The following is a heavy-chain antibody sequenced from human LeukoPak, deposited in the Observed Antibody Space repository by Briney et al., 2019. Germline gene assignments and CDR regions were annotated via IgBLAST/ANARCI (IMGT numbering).Heavy chain of an antibody. J-gene: IGHJ6*03. D-gene: IGHD3-22*01. CDR1: GGSIISNY. Sequence: PSETLSLTCTVSGGSIISNYWSWIWQSAGTGLEWIGRIYGSGITDYNPSLKSRVTMSLDTSRKQFSLRLTSVTAADTAVYYCARLKFYDSTGYSPGHYMDVWGKGTTVSVFS. V-gene: IGHV4-4*07. CDR2: IYGSGIT. CDR3: ARLKFYDSTGYSPGHYMDV.